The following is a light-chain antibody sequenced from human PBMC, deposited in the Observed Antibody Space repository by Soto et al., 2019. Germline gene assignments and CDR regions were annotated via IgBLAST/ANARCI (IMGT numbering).Light chain of an antibody. J-gene: IGKJ1*01. CDR3: QKYGSSLWT. CDR2: GAS. Sequence: EIELTQSPGTLSLSPGERATLSCRASQSVSSSYLAWYQQKPGQAPRLLIYGASSRATGIPDRFSGSGSGTDFTLTISRLEPEDFAVYYCQKYGSSLWTFGQGTKVEIK. CDR1: QSVSSSY. V-gene: IGKV3-20*01.